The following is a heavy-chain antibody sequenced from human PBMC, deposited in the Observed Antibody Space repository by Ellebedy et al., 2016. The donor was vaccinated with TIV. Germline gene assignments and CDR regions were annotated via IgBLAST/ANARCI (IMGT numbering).Heavy chain of an antibody. J-gene: IGHJ4*02. CDR3: ARDLLATIRPGYYFDY. CDR2: ISYDGSNK. CDR1: GFTFSSYA. V-gene: IGHV3-30*01. Sequence: GGSLRLSCAASGFTFSSYAMHWVRQAPGKGLEWVAVISYDGSNKYYADSVKGRFTISRDNSKNTLYLQMNSLRAEDTAVYYCARDLLATIRPGYYFDYWGQGTLVTVSS. D-gene: IGHD5-12*01.